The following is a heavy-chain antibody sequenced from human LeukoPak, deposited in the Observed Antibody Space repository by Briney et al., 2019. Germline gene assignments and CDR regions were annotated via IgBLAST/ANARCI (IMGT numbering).Heavy chain of an antibody. J-gene: IGHJ4*02. Sequence: SETLSLTCAVYGGSFSDYYWSWLRQSPGKGLEWIGEIHHSGSTKYNPSLKSRVTISVDVSQSQFSLKLTSGPAADTAVYYCATEEGYNAYWGQGILVTVSS. CDR2: IHHSGST. V-gene: IGHV4-34*01. CDR3: ATEEGYNAY. D-gene: IGHD5-24*01. CDR1: GGSFSDYY.